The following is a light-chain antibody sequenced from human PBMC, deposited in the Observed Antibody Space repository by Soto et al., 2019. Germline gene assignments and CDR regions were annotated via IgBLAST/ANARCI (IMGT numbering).Light chain of an antibody. CDR1: SSDIGAGYD. J-gene: IGLJ1*01. CDR3: QSYDSSLRHYV. Sequence: QSVLTQPPSVSGAPGQRVTISCTGSSSDIGAGYDVHWYQQLPGKAPTLLIYGNTKRPSGVPDRFSGSRSGTSASLAITGLQAEDDADYYCQSYDSSLRHYVFGTGTKLTVL. CDR2: GNT. V-gene: IGLV1-40*01.